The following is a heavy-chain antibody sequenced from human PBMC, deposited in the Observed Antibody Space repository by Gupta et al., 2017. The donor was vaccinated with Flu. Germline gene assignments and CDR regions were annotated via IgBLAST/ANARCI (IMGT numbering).Heavy chain of an antibody. CDR3: ARALFLGYCPGGVCLPFDF. D-gene: IGHD2-8*02. V-gene: IGHV4-31*03. J-gene: IGHJ4*02. CDR1: GGSISSGLNF. CDR2: IYHSGTT. Sequence: QVQLQESGPGLVTPSQTLSLTCSVSGGSISSGLNFWSWVRQSPGKGLEWIGYIYHSGTTYYNPSLKSRVSMSVDTSKNQFSLKLSSVTAADTAVYYCARALFLGYCPGGVCLPFDFWGQGTLVTVSS.